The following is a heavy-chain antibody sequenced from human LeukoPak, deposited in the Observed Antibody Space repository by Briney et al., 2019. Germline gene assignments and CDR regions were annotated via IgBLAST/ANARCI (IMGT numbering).Heavy chain of an antibody. CDR1: GGSISSYY. CDR2: IHYSGIT. J-gene: IGHJ4*02. D-gene: IGHD3-22*01. Sequence: SETLSLTCTVSGGSISSYYWSWIRQPPGKGLEWIGYIHYSGITNYKPSLKSRVTISVDTSKNLLSLQMTSVTAADTAVYYCSRHYYYDSRGGFDYWGQGTLVTVSS. V-gene: IGHV4-59*01. CDR3: SRHYYYDSRGGFDY.